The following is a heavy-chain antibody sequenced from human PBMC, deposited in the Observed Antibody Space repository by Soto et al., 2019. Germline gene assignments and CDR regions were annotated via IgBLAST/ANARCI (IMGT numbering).Heavy chain of an antibody. CDR3: AKRAWTRYDLSSFQWFDP. CDR1: GFIFADVW. CDR2: IHPGDSDT. D-gene: IGHD2-2*01. J-gene: IGHJ5*02. Sequence: GESLKISCKGSGFIFADVWIGWVRQMPDKGLEWVGIIHPGDSDTQYSPSFQGHVTISADNPITTTYLQWDSLRASDTGIYYCAKRAWTRYDLSSFQWFDPRGHGTPFPVS. V-gene: IGHV5-51*01.